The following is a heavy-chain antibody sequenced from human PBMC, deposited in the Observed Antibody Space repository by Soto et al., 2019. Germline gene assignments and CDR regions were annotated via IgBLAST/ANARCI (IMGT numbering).Heavy chain of an antibody. CDR1: GFSFSNYD. V-gene: IGHV3-13*01. Sequence: EVQLVESGGDLVQPGGSLRLSCVASGFSFSNYDMHWVRQATGKGLDWVAAIGTSGDTYYPDSVKGRFTISREDAKNSLYLQMNSLRDGDTAMYYCTRRTKGMTIAYWGQGTLVTVSS. J-gene: IGHJ4*02. CDR3: TRRTKGMTIAY. D-gene: IGHD4-17*01. CDR2: IGTSGDT.